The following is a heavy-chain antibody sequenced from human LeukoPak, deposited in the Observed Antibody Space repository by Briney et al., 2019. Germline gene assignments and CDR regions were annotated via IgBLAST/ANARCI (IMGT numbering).Heavy chain of an antibody. V-gene: IGHV3-30*02. CDR1: GFTFSSYG. J-gene: IGHJ4*02. Sequence: PGGSLRLSCAASGFTFSSYGMHWVRQAPGKGLEWVAVIWYDGSNKYYADSVKGRFTISRDNSKNTLYLQMNSLRAEDTAVYYCAKDRGAYYDILTGPFDYWGQGTLVTVSS. CDR2: IWYDGSNK. CDR3: AKDRGAYYDILTGPFDY. D-gene: IGHD3-9*01.